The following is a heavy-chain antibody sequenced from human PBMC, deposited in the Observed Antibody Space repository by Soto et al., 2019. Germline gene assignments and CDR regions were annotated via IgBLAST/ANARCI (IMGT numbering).Heavy chain of an antibody. J-gene: IGHJ3*02. CDR2: ISGSGGST. CDR3: AKGGGRAGSFI. V-gene: IGHV3-23*01. Sequence: GGSLRLSCAASGLTFSSYAMSRVRQAPGKGLEWVSAISGSGGSTYYADSVKGRFTISRDNSRNTLYLQMNSLRAEDTAVYYCAKGGGRAGSFIWGQGTMVTVSS. CDR1: GLTFSSYA. D-gene: IGHD6-13*01.